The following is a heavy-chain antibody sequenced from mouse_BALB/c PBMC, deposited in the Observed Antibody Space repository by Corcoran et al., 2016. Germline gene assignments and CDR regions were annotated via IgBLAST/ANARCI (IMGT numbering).Heavy chain of an antibody. CDR3: ARWRARAPYYFDY. J-gene: IGHJ2*01. D-gene: IGHD3-1*01. V-gene: IGHV14-3*02. Sequence: EVQLQQSGAELVKPGASVKLSCTASGFNIKDTYMHWVKQRPEQGLEWIGRIDPANCNTTYDPTFQGKATITADTSSNTAYLQLSSLTSDDTAVDYCARWRARAPYYFDYWCQGTTLTVSS. CDR2: IDPANCNT. CDR1: GFNIKDTY.